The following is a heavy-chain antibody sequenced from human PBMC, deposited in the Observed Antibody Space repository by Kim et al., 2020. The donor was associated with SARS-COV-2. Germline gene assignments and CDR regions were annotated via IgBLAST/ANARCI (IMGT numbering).Heavy chain of an antibody. CDR3: ARGRDGYNYAFDD. Sequence: AASWKGRSNSSKDNSRNSLYLQMNSLRAEDTAVYYCARGRDGYNYAFDDWGQGTLVTVSS. D-gene: IGHD5-12*01. J-gene: IGHJ4*02. V-gene: IGHV3-53*01.